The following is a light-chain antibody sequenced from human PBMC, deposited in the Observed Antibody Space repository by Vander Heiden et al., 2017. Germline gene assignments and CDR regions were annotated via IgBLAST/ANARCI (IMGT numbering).Light chain of an antibody. CDR3: QSADSSGTYVV. Sequence: SYELTQPPSVSVSPGQPARITCSGDALPKPYAYWYQQKPGQAPVLVIYKDSERPSGIPERFSGSSSGTTVTLTISGVQAEDEADYYCQSADSSGTYVVFGGGTKLTVL. CDR1: ALPKPY. J-gene: IGLJ2*01. CDR2: KDS. V-gene: IGLV3-25*03.